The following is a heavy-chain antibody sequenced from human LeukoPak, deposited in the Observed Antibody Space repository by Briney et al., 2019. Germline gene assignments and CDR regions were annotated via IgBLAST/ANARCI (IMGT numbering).Heavy chain of an antibody. V-gene: IGHV4-34*01. CDR2: INHSGST. D-gene: IGHD3-3*01. CDR3: AATIFGVVSDY. Sequence: SKTLSLTCAVYGGSFSGYYWSWLRQPPGKGLEWIGEINHSGSTNYNPSLKSRVTISVDTSKNQFSLKLSSVTAADTAVYYCAATIFGVVSDYWGQGTLVTVSS. J-gene: IGHJ4*02. CDR1: GGSFSGYY.